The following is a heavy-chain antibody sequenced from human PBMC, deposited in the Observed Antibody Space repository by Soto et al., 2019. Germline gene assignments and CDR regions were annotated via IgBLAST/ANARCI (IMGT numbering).Heavy chain of an antibody. CDR1: GFTFTNYG. Sequence: DLVESGGGVVQPGRSLRLSCAASGFTFTNYGIHWVRQAPGRGLEWVAILWSDGSTEYYADSVKGRFSVSRDNSRNTLYLQMNSLRAEDTAVYYCTRDGGIAGAATDAAYYYGMDVWGQGTTVTVSS. V-gene: IGHV3-33*01. CDR3: TRDGGIAGAATDAAYYYGMDV. J-gene: IGHJ6*02. D-gene: IGHD6-13*01. CDR2: LWSDGSTE.